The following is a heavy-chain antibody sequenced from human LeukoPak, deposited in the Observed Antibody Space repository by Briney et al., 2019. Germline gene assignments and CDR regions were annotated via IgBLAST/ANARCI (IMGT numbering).Heavy chain of an antibody. CDR1: GYTFTSYD. D-gene: IGHD1-20*01. Sequence: ASVKVSCKTSGYTFTSYDINWVRQATGQGLEWMGWMNPNSGNTGYAQKFQGRVTMTRNTSISTAYMELSSLRSEDTAVYYCARVSVTGKFYYYYYYMDVWGKGTTVTVSS. V-gene: IGHV1-8*01. CDR3: ARVSVTGKFYYYYYYMDV. CDR2: MNPNSGNT. J-gene: IGHJ6*03.